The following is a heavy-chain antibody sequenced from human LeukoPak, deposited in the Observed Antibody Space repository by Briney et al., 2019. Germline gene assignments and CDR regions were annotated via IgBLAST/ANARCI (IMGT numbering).Heavy chain of an antibody. J-gene: IGHJ4*02. CDR2: INPNSGGT. CDR3: ARVGLVIVEPLDY. CDR1: GYTFTGYY. Sequence: ASVKVSCKASGYTFTGYYMHWVRQAPGQGLEWMGWINPNSGGTNYAQKLQGRVTMTTDTSTSTAYMELRSLRSDDTAVYYCARVGLVIVEPLDYWGQGTLVTVSS. D-gene: IGHD2-15*01. V-gene: IGHV1-2*02.